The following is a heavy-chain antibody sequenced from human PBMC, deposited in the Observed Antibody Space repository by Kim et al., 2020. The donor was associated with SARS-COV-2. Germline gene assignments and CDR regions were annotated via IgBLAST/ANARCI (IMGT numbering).Heavy chain of an antibody. Sequence: SETLSLTCAVYGGSFSGYYWTWIRQPPGKGLEWIGEITRSGSTNYNPSLKSRVTISVDTSKNQFSLKLNSVTAADAAVYYCARPAGAATGGYYFDYLGQG. CDR2: ITRSGST. V-gene: IGHV4-34*01. D-gene: IGHD6-13*01. CDR3: ARPAGAATGGYYFDY. J-gene: IGHJ4*02. CDR1: GGSFSGYY.